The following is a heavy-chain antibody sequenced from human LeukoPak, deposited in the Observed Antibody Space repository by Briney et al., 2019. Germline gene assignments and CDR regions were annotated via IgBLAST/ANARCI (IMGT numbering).Heavy chain of an antibody. Sequence: SGPTLVKPTQTLTLTCTFSGFSLSTSGVGVGWIRQPPGKALEWLALIYWDDDKRYSPSLKSRLTITKDTSKNQVVLTMTNMDPVGTATYYCAHTDRHYYYDSSGSFDPWGQGTLVTVSS. J-gene: IGHJ5*02. CDR1: GFSLSTSGVG. V-gene: IGHV2-5*02. D-gene: IGHD3-22*01. CDR2: IYWDDDK. CDR3: AHTDRHYYYDSSGSFDP.